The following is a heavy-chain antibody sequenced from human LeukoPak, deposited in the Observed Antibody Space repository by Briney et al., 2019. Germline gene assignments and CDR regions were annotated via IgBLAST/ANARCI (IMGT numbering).Heavy chain of an antibody. Sequence: PSETLSLTCTVSGGSISSYYWSWIRQPAGKGLEWIGRIYTSGSTNYNPSLKSRVSMSVDTSKNQFSLKLSSVTSADTAVYYCARAGYCTNGVCYSYYYYYMDAWGKGTTVTVSS. D-gene: IGHD2-8*01. CDR3: ARAGYCTNGVCYSYYYYYMDA. CDR1: GGSISSYY. V-gene: IGHV4-4*07. CDR2: IYTSGST. J-gene: IGHJ6*03.